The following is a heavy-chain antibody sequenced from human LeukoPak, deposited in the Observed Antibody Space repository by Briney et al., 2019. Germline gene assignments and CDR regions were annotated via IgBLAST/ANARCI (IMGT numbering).Heavy chain of an antibody. CDR2: MSSDGNAM. D-gene: IGHD3-22*01. V-gene: IGHV3-30-3*01. Sequence: GGSLRLFCAASGFTFTAYLIHWVRQAPGKGREWGAVMSSDGNAMFYADSVKGRFTISRDNSKNTLYLQMNSLRAEDTAVYYCVRESEYYFDHSASFDYWGQGTLVTVSS. CDR1: GFTFTAYL. CDR3: VRESEYYFDHSASFDY. J-gene: IGHJ4*02.